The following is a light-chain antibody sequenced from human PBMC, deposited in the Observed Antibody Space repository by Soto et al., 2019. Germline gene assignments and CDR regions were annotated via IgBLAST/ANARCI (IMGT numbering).Light chain of an antibody. Sequence: EIVMTQSPGTLSVSTGQGATLSCRASHSVDSNLAWYQQKPGQAPRLLIYGASSRATGIPDRFSGSGSGTDFTLTISRLEPEDFAVYYCQQYGSSSWTFGQGTKVDI. CDR3: QQYGSSSWT. V-gene: IGKV3-20*01. CDR1: HSVDSN. J-gene: IGKJ1*01. CDR2: GAS.